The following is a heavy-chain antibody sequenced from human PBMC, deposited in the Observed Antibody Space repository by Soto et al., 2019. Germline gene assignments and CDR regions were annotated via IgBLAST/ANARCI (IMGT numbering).Heavy chain of an antibody. D-gene: IGHD3-3*01. CDR3: ARTNTIFGVVIIRYFDH. Sequence: QVQLVQSGAEVKKPGASVKLSCEASGYTFTSYIISWVRQAPGQGLQWMGWISVHNGDTDYAQNLQSRVTMTTDTSTNAAYMELRSLGSDDTVVYYCARTNTIFGVVIIRYFDHWGQGALFTVSS. CDR1: GYTFTSYI. J-gene: IGHJ4*02. CDR2: ISVHNGDT. V-gene: IGHV1-18*01.